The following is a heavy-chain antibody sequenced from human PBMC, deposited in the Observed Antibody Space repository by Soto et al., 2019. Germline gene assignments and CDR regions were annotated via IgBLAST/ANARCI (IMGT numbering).Heavy chain of an antibody. Sequence: PGGSLRLSCAASAFTFSSYAMTWVRQSPGKGLEWVSTISSSGASTYYADSVKGRFTISRDNSKNTLYLQMNSLRAEDTAVYYCAKTAERWELSYCFDPWGPGTLVTVSS. V-gene: IGHV3-23*01. D-gene: IGHD1-26*01. CDR1: AFTFSSYA. J-gene: IGHJ5*02. CDR3: AKTAERWELSYCFDP. CDR2: ISSSGAST.